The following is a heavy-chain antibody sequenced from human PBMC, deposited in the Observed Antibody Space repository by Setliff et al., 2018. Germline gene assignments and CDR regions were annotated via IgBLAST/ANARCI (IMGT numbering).Heavy chain of an antibody. CDR3: ARQILLWFGESHTNWFDP. CDR2: IYYSGST. D-gene: IGHD3-10*01. Sequence: PSETLSLTCTVSGGSISSSSYYWGWIRQPPGKGLEWIGSIYYSGSTYYNPSLKSRVTISVDTSKNQFSLKLSSVTAADTAVYYCARQILLWFGESHTNWFDPWGQGTLVTAPQ. CDR1: GGSISSSSYY. J-gene: IGHJ5*02. V-gene: IGHV4-39*01.